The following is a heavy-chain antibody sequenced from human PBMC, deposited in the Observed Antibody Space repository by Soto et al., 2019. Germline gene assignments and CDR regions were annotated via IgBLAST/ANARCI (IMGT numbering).Heavy chain of an antibody. Sequence: QVQLVQSGAEVKKPGASVKVSCKASGYTFTGYGISWVRQAPGQGLEWMGWIGVYNGDAKYAEKFRGRVTMTIDTSTSTAHMELRSLRYDDTAVYYCARDEVVLNFDYWGQGTLVTVSS. CDR2: IGVYNGDA. CDR3: ARDEVVLNFDY. V-gene: IGHV1-18*01. CDR1: GYTFTGYG. D-gene: IGHD3-22*01. J-gene: IGHJ4*02.